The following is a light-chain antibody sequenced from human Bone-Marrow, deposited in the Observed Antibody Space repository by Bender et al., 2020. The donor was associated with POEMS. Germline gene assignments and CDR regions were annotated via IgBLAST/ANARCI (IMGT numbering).Light chain of an antibody. J-gene: IGLJ3*02. CDR3: AVWDDSLNGWV. CDR2: SSH. V-gene: IGLV1-44*01. Sequence: QSVLTQPPSASGTPGQRVTISCSGGSSNIGAHAVTWYQHLPGPAPKLLIYSSHRRPSGVPDRFSGSRSGTSASLAISGLQSEDEADYDCAVWDDSLNGWVFGGGTKLTVL. CDR1: SSNIGAHA.